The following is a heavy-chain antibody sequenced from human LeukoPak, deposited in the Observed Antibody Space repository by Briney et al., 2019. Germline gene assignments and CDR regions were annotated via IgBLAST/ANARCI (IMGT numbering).Heavy chain of an antibody. CDR3: ASDFWSGLHNWFDP. CDR1: GYTFTGYY. J-gene: IGHJ5*02. Sequence: ASVKVSCKASGYTFTGYYIHWVRQAPGQGLEWMGWINPNSGGTNYAQKFQGRVTMTRDTSISTAYMELSRLRSDDTAVYYCASDFWSGLHNWFDPWGQGTLVTVSS. V-gene: IGHV1-2*02. D-gene: IGHD3-3*01. CDR2: INPNSGGT.